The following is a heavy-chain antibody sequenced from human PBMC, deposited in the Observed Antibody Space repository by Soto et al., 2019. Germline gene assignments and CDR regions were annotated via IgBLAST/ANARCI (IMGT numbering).Heavy chain of an antibody. CDR2: TYYRSQWHN. CDR1: GDSVSSNSAT. V-gene: IGHV6-1*01. J-gene: IGHJ3*02. D-gene: IGHD3-10*01. CDR3: ARERGFLSEALDI. Sequence: QVQLQQSGPGLVKPSQTLSLTCGISGDSVSSNSATWNWIRQSPSRGLEWLGRTYYRSQWHNEYEESVKSRITINPDTAKNQFSLQVNSMSPEDTAVYYCARERGFLSEALDIWGGGTMVTVSS.